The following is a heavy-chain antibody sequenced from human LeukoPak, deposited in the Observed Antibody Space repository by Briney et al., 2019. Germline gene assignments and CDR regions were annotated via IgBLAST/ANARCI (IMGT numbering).Heavy chain of an antibody. CDR2: IYYSGST. J-gene: IGHJ4*02. D-gene: IGHD3-22*01. Sequence: SETLSLTCAVSGGSISSGSYYWAWIRQPPGKGLEWIGTIYYSGSTYYNPSLKSRVTISVDTSKNQFSLKLSSVTAADTAVYYCAREYYYDSSGYYFDYWGQGTLVTVSS. CDR1: GGSISSGSYY. CDR3: AREYYYDSSGYYFDY. V-gene: IGHV4-39*01.